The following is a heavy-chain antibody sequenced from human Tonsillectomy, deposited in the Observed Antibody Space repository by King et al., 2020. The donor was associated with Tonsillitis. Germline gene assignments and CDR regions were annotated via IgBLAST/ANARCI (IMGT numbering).Heavy chain of an antibody. V-gene: IGHV3-30*04. CDR1: GFTFSNYP. Sequence: HVQLVQSGGGVVQPGRSLRLSCAASGFTFSNYPIHWVRQAPGKGLEWVAVISYDGSNKYYADSVKGRFTISRDNSKNTLYLQMNSLRAEDTAVYYCVREGMVYGWAQVYGMDVWGQGTTVTVSS. D-gene: IGHD2-8*01. CDR2: ISYDGSNK. CDR3: VREGMVYGWAQVYGMDV. J-gene: IGHJ6*02.